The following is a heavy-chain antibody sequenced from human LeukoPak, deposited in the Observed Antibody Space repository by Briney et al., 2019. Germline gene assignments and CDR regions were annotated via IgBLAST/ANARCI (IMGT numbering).Heavy chain of an antibody. Sequence: SETLALTCTVSGDCLSTYSWSWIGQPPGRGREGIGYIDHSGSTAYNPSLNGRVAGSLDAFKNQFSLKVRSVIAAGTAVYYCARLNGGNWGPGILVTVSS. CDR1: GDCLSTYS. CDR3: ARLNGGN. J-gene: IGHJ4*02. CDR2: IDHSGST. D-gene: IGHD4-23*01. V-gene: IGHV4-59*08.